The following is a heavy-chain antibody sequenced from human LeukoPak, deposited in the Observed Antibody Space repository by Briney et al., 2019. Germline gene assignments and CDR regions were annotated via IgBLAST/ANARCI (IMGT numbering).Heavy chain of an antibody. Sequence: ASVKVSCKASGYTFTSYDINWVRQATGQGLEWMGWMNPNSGNTGYAQKFQGRVTMTRNTCISTAYMELSSLRSEDTAVYYCARELVPYYTLYYYYYGMDVWGQGTTVTVSS. J-gene: IGHJ6*02. D-gene: IGHD3-22*01. CDR2: MNPNSGNT. CDR1: GYTFTSYD. V-gene: IGHV1-8*01. CDR3: ARELVPYYTLYYYYYGMDV.